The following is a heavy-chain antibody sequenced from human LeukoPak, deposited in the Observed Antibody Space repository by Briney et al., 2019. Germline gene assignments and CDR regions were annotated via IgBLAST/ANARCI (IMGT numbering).Heavy chain of an antibody. CDR1: GGSISNTNW. CDR2: VNLQGST. CDR3: AREGGPYRPLDY. V-gene: IGHV4-4*02. J-gene: IGHJ4*02. Sequence: PSGTLSLTCGVPGGSISNTNWWTWVRQPPGKGLEWIGEVNLQGSTNYNPSLKSPVAISVDKSENHISLKLTSVTAADTAVYYCAREGGPYRPLDYSGQGTLVTVAS.